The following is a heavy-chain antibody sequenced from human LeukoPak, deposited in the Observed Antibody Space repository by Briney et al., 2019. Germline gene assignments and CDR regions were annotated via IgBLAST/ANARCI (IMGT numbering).Heavy chain of an antibody. CDR2: INGGGRT. CDR1: GGSSSGFY. J-gene: IGHJ4*02. V-gene: IGHV4-34*01. D-gene: IGHD4-23*01. Sequence: SETLSLTCAVYGGSSSGFYCSWLRQSPGKGLEWIGEINGGGRTDYNPSLKSRVTMSVDTCKNQFSLSLTSVTAADTAVYYCARRGNHGGFYFDYWGQGTLVTVSS. CDR3: ARRGNHGGFYFDY.